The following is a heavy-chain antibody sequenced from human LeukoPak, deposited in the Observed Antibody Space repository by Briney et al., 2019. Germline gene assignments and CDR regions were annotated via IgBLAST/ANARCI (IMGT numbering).Heavy chain of an antibody. CDR1: GGSISSYY. J-gene: IGHJ5*02. V-gene: IGHV4-4*07. D-gene: IGHD1-26*01. CDR2: IYTSGST. Sequence: SETLSLTCTVSGGSISSYYWSWIRQPAGKGLEWIGRIYTSGSTNYNPSLKSRVTMSVDTSKNQFSLKVNAVTAADTAVYYCARDDADPSGQFRAFDPWGQGTLVTVFS. CDR3: ARDDADPSGQFRAFDP.